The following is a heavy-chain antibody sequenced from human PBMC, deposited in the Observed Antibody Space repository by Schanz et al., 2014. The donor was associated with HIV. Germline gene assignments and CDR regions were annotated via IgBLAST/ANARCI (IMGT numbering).Heavy chain of an antibody. CDR1: GFTFGDYA. CDR2: IKEDGIEK. D-gene: IGHD5-18*01. V-gene: IGHV3-7*01. CDR3: AKSNGGDTAVVQYYFDY. Sequence: EVQLLESGGGLIKPGRSLRLSCTASGFTFGDYAMSWFRQAPGKGLEWVANIKEDGIEKYYVDSVKGRFTISRDNAKNSLYLNMYSLRAEDTAVYFCAKSNGGDTAVVQYYFDYWGQGTLVSVSS. J-gene: IGHJ4*02.